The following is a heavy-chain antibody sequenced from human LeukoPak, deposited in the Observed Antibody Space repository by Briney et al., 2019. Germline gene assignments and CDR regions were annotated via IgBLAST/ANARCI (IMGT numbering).Heavy chain of an antibody. CDR3: ACRDLTSTWSFP. Sequence: GESLKVSCQGFGYSFTSYWIGWVRQMPGKGMEWMGVIYPGDSRIRYNPSFQGQVTISVDKSISTAYLQWVSLKASDTAMYYCACRDLTSTWSFPWGQGTLVTVSS. CDR1: GYSFTSYW. CDR2: IYPGDSRI. D-gene: IGHD6-13*01. V-gene: IGHV5-51*01. J-gene: IGHJ5*02.